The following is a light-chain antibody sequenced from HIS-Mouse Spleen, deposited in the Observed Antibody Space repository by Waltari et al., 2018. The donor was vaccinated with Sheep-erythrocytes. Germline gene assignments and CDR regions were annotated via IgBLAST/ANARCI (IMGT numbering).Light chain of an antibody. CDR2: AVS. CDR3: SSYAGSNNWV. J-gene: IGLJ3*02. V-gene: IGLV2-8*01. Sequence: QSALTQPPSASGSPGQSVTISCTGTSSDCGGYNYVSWYQQHPGKAPKLMIYAVSKRPSGVPDRFSGSKSGNTASLTVSGLQAEDEADYYCSSYAGSNNWVFGGGTKLTVL. CDR1: SSDCGGYNY.